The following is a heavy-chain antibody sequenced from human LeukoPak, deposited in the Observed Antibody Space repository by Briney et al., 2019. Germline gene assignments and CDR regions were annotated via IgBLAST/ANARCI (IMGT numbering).Heavy chain of an antibody. CDR1: GGTFISYA. V-gene: IGHV1-69*05. Sequence: ASVKVSCKASGGTFISYAFSWVGQAPAQGLEWMGGIIPIFDTATYAQTFLHRLTITTDESTITAYMELRSLRSEDKAVYYCASLTACSGGSCYPYYYYMDVWGKGTTVSVSS. CDR3: ASLTACSGGSCYPYYYYMDV. CDR2: IIPIFDTA. D-gene: IGHD2-15*01. J-gene: IGHJ6*03.